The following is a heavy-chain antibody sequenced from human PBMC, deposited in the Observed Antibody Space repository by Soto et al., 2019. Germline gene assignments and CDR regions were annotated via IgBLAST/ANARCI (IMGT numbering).Heavy chain of an antibody. V-gene: IGHV4-38-2*02. J-gene: IGHJ4*02. CDR1: GYSISSGFY. CDR2: IYHSGNT. CDR3: ARERAGGPVDY. Sequence: KPSETLALTCSVSGYSISSGFYWGWIRQPPGKGLQWIGNIYHSGNTYYNPSLKSRVTISVDTSKNQFSLRLTSVSAADTAVYFCARERAGGPVDYWGQGTLVTVSS.